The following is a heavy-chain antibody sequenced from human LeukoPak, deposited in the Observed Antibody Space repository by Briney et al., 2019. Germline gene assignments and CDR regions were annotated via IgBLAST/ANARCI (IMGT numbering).Heavy chain of an antibody. V-gene: IGHV3-7*04. Sequence: GGSLRLSCAASGFTFSSYWMSWVRQAPGKGLEWVANIEQDGSEKYYVDSVKGRFTISRDNAKNSLYLQMNSLRAEDTAVYYCARAPVVPAATFDPWGQGTLVTVSS. CDR3: ARAPVVPAATFDP. CDR1: GFTFSSYW. D-gene: IGHD2-2*01. CDR2: IEQDGSEK. J-gene: IGHJ5*02.